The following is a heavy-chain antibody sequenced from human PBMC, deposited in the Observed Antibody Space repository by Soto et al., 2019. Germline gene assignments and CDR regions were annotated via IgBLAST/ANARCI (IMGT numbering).Heavy chain of an antibody. CDR2: IWYDGSNK. Sequence: QVQLVESGGGVVQPGRSLRLSCAASGFTFSSYGMHWVRQAPGKGLEWVAVIWYDGSNKYYADSVKGRFTISRDNSKNTLYLQMNSLRAEDTAVYYCAREVAYGDYWLGYDYWGQGTLVTVSS. CDR1: GFTFSSYG. CDR3: AREVAYGDYWLGYDY. D-gene: IGHD4-17*01. V-gene: IGHV3-33*01. J-gene: IGHJ4*02.